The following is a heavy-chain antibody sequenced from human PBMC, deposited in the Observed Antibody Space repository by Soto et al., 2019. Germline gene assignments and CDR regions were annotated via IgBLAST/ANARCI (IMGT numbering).Heavy chain of an antibody. CDR2: IGADNGDT. V-gene: IGHV1-18*01. J-gene: IGHJ5*02. CDR3: ARDWKGAEGFDP. Sequence: QVQLVQSGAEVKKPGASVKVSCKASGYTFSTYGFSWVRQAPGQGLEWMGWIGADNGDTNYAQNFQGRVTMPTDTSTTTSFMELRSLTSDDTAVYFWARDWKGAEGFDPWGQGTLVTVSS. D-gene: IGHD1-1*01. CDR1: GYTFSTYG.